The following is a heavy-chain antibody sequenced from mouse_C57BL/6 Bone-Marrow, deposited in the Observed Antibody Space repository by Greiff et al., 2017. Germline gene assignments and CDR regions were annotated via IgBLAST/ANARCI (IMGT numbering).Heavy chain of an antibody. CDR2: IHPNSGST. Sequence: QVHVKQPGAELVKPGASVKLSCKASGYTFTSYWMHWVQQRPGQGLEWIGMIHPNSGSTNYNEKFKSKATLTVDKSSSTASMQLSSLTSEDSAVYYCARSEGSNPLYSGGQGTTPTVSS. CDR1: GYTFTSYW. CDR3: ARSEGSNPLYS. J-gene: IGHJ2*01. D-gene: IGHD1-1*01. V-gene: IGHV1-64*01.